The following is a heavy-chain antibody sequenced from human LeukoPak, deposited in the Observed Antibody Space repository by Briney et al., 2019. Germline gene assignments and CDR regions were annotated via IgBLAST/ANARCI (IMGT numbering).Heavy chain of an antibody. CDR1: GFTFSSYS. CDR3: ARDQYDTWSRRGNFDS. D-gene: IGHD3-3*01. Sequence: GGSLRLSCAASGFTFSSYSMNWVRQAPGKGLEWVSSISSSSSYIYYADSVKGRFTISRDNAKNSLYLQMNSLRAEDTAVYYCARDQYDTWSRRGNFDSWGQGTLVIVSS. CDR2: ISSSSSYI. V-gene: IGHV3-21*01. J-gene: IGHJ4*02.